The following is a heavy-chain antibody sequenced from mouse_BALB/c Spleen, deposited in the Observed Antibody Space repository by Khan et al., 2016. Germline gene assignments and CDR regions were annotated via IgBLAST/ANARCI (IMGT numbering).Heavy chain of an antibody. CDR3: ARDGGFSTAGLDY. J-gene: IGHJ4*01. CDR1: GFSLTSYG. Sequence: QVQLKESGHGLVAPSQSLSITCTVSGFSLTSYGVHWVRQPPGKGLAWLGVISAGGTTNYNSALLSSLCISKDNSKGQVFLQMNRLQTDETALYFCARDGGFSTAGLDYWCQGPSVTVSA. D-gene: IGHD1-1*01. CDR2: ISAGGTT. V-gene: IGHV2-9*02.